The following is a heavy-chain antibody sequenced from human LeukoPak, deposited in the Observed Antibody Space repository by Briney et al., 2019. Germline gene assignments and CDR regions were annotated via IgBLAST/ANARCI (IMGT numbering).Heavy chain of an antibody. CDR3: AKATYYYDSSGLDY. D-gene: IGHD3-22*01. Sequence: GGSLRLSCAASGFTFDGYAMHWVRQAPGKGLEWVSLISGDGGSTYYADSVKGRSTISRDNSKNSLYLQMNSLRTEDTALYYCAKATYYYDSSGLDYWGQGTLVTVSS. CDR1: GFTFDGYA. CDR2: ISGDGGST. J-gene: IGHJ4*02. V-gene: IGHV3-43*02.